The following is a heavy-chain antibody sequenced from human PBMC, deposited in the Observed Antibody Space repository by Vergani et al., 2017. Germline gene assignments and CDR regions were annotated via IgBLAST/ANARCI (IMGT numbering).Heavy chain of an antibody. D-gene: IGHD2-2*01. Sequence: QVQLVQSGAEVKKPGASVKVSCKASGYTFTSYYMHWVRQAPGQGLEWMGIINPSGGSTSYAQKFQGRVTMTRDTSTSTVYMELSSLRSEDTAVYYCARDEYQHYYYYGMDVWGQGTTVTVSS. CDR3: ARDEYQHYYYYGMDV. CDR1: GYTFTSYY. J-gene: IGHJ6*02. CDR2: INPSGGST. V-gene: IGHV1-46*03.